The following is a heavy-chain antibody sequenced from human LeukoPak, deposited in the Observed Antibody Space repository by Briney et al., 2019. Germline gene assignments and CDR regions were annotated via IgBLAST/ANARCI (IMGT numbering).Heavy chain of an antibody. CDR1: GFTFDDYA. CDR3: AKLKDDAFDI. J-gene: IGHJ3*02. Sequence: AGGSLRLSCAASGFTFDDYAMHWVRQAPGKGLEWVSGISWNSGSIGYADSVKGRFTISRDNAKNSLYLQMNSLRAEDMALYYCAKLKDDAFDIWGQGTMVTVSS. CDR2: ISWNSGSI. V-gene: IGHV3-9*03.